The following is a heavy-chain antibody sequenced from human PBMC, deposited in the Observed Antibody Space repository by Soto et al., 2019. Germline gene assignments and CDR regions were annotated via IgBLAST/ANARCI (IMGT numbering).Heavy chain of an antibody. J-gene: IGHJ4*02. Sequence: QPGGSLRLSCAASGFTFSSYAMHWVRQAPGKGLEWVAVIWYDGSNKYYADSVKGRFTISRDNSKNTLYLQMNSLRAEDTAVYYCARDPETYGDYAFYYFDYWGQGTLVTVSS. D-gene: IGHD4-17*01. CDR3: ARDPETYGDYAFYYFDY. CDR1: GFTFSSYA. CDR2: IWYDGSNK. V-gene: IGHV3-33*08.